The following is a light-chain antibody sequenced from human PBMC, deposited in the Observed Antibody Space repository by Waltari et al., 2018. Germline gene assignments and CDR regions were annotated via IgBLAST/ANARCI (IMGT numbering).Light chain of an antibody. J-gene: IGKJ1*01. V-gene: IGKV2-28*01. CDR1: QSLLDRNGYNL. Sequence: EIVVTQSPLSLPVTPGEPASISCRSXQSLLDRNGYNLLDWYLQKPGQSPQLLIYFGSNRASGVPDRFSGSVSGRDFTLKISRVEAEDVGVYYCMQALQTPWTFGQGTKVEIK. CDR3: MQALQTPWT. CDR2: FGS.